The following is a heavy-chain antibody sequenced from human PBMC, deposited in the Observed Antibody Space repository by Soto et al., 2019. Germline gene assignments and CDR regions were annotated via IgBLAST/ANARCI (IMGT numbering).Heavy chain of an antibody. CDR1: GFTFDDYT. V-gene: IGHV3-43*01. Sequence: EVQLVESGGVVVQPGGSLRLSCAASGFTFDDYTMHWVRQAPGKGLEWVSLISWDGGSTYYADSVKGRFTISRDNSKNYRYLQMNSLRTEDTALYYCAKDSFPSPGINWVKGISPQYYFDYWGQGTLVTVSS. CDR3: AKDSFPSPGINWVKGISPQYYFDY. J-gene: IGHJ4*02. CDR2: ISWDGGST. D-gene: IGHD1-1*01.